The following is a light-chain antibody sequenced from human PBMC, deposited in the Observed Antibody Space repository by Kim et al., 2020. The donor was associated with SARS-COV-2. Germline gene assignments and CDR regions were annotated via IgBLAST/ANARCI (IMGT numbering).Light chain of an antibody. V-gene: IGKV3-20*01. CDR3: QQYGSSPCT. CDR1: QSVSSNY. J-gene: IGKJ2*02. CDR2: DTS. Sequence: EIVLTQSPGTLSLSPGERATLSCWASQSVSSNYLAWYQQKPGQAPRLLIYDTSTRATGIPGRFSGGGSGTDFTLTISGLEPEDFAVYYCQQYGSSPCTFGQGTKVDIK.